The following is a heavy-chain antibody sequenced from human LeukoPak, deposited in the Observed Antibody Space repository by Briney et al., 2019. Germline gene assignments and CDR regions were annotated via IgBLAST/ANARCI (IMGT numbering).Heavy chain of an antibody. CDR1: GFTFSSYW. D-gene: IGHD6-13*01. CDR2: IKPDGSVG. Sequence: GGSLRLSCAASGFTFSSYWMTWVRQAPGKGLEWVANIKPDGSVGYYVDSVRGRFIISIDNAGTSLYLQMNSLRVEDTAVYYCTQNLVAAAGDHWGQGTLLIVSS. V-gene: IGHV3-7*01. CDR3: TQNLVAAAGDH. J-gene: IGHJ4*02.